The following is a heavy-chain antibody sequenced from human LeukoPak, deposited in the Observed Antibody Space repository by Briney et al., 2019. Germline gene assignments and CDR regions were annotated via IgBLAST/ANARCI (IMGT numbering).Heavy chain of an antibody. J-gene: IGHJ3*02. CDR2: IYYSGST. CDR3: AGAAAGTSDAFDI. CDR1: GGSISSSSYY. D-gene: IGHD6-13*01. V-gene: IGHV4-39*07. Sequence: PSETLSLTCTVSGGSISSSSYYWGWIRQPPGKGLEWIGSIYYSGSTYYNPSLKSRVTISVDTSKNQFSLKLSSVTAADTAVYYCAGAAAGTSDAFDIWGQGTMVTVSS.